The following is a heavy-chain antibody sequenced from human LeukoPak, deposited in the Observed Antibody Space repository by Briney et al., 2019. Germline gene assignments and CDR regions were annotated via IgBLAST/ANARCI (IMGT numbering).Heavy chain of an antibody. D-gene: IGHD6-13*01. Sequence: GGSLRLSCAASGFTFSSYEMNWVRQAPGKGLEWVSYISSSGATKYYADSVKGRFTISRDNAMNSLYLQMNSLRAEDTAVYYCARVQYSSTWYPADYWGQGTLVTVSS. CDR3: ARVQYSSTWYPADY. CDR2: ISSSGATK. CDR1: GFTFSSYE. J-gene: IGHJ4*02. V-gene: IGHV3-48*03.